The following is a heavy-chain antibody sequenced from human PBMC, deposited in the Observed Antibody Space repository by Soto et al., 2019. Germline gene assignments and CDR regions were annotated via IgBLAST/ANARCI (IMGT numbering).Heavy chain of an antibody. V-gene: IGHV3-64*01. J-gene: IGHJ4*02. CDR3: ARVEYSSGWYRY. CDR2: ISSNGGST. D-gene: IGHD6-19*01. Sequence: PGGSLRLSCAASGFTFSSYAMHWVRQAPGEGLEYVSAISSNGGSTYYANSVKGRFTISRDNSKNTLYLQMGSLRAEDMAVYYCARVEYSSGWYRYWGQGTLVTVSS. CDR1: GFTFSSYA.